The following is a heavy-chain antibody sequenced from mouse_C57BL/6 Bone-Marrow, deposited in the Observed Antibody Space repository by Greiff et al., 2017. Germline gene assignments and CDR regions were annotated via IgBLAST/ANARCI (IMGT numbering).Heavy chain of an antibody. V-gene: IGHV1-61*01. Sequence: QVQLQQSGAELVRPGSSVKLSCKASGYTFTSYWMDWVKQRPGQGLEWIGNIYPSDSETHYNQKFKDKATLTVDKSSSTAYMQLSSLTSEDSAVYYCAREDSTMVTTWYFDYWGQGTTLTVSS. D-gene: IGHD2-2*01. J-gene: IGHJ2*01. CDR3: AREDSTMVTTWYFDY. CDR2: IYPSDSET. CDR1: GYTFTSYW.